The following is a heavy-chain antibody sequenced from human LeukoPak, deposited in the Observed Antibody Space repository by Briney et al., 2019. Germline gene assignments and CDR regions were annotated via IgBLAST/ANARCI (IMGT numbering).Heavy chain of an antibody. CDR3: ARGGYYYDSSGYSYYFDY. J-gene: IGHJ4*02. Sequence: PGGSLRLSCAASGFTFDDYAIHWVRQAPGKGLEWVSVIYSGGSTYYADSVKGRFTISRDNSKNTLYLQMNSLRAEDTAVYYCARGGYYYDSSGYSYYFDYWGQGTLVTVSS. CDR1: GFTFDDYA. D-gene: IGHD3-22*01. CDR2: IYSGGST. V-gene: IGHV3-53*01.